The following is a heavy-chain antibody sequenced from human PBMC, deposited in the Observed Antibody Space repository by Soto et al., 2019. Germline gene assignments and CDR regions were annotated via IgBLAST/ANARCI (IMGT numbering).Heavy chain of an antibody. Sequence: QMQLVESGGGVVQPGRSLRLSCAASGFIFSSYGMRWVRQAPGKGLEWVAVTWFDGSNEDYRDSVKGRFTVSRDNSKNTLYLQMNGLSDEDTAMYYCARDLSSGQDGFDIWGQGTMVIVSS. D-gene: IGHD6-19*01. J-gene: IGHJ3*02. CDR1: GFIFSSYG. V-gene: IGHV3-33*01. CDR2: TWFDGSNE. CDR3: ARDLSSGQDGFDI.